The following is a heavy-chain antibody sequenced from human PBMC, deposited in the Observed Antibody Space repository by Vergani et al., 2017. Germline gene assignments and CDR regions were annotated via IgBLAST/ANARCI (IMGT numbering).Heavy chain of an antibody. CDR3: ATVALRGIRFFDR. CDR1: GHTSSDFQ. V-gene: IGHV1-69-2*01. CDR2: FDLEDGQS. J-gene: IGHJ2*01. D-gene: IGHD3-16*01. Sequence: EVRLEQSGVEVQRPGTTVKISCKVSGHTSSDFQIHWVQQGPGRGLEWMGLFDLEDGQSIQTDKFVGRVTMTADKSMDTAYMEITSLISDDTAVYYCATVALRGIRFFDRWGRGTPVTVSS.